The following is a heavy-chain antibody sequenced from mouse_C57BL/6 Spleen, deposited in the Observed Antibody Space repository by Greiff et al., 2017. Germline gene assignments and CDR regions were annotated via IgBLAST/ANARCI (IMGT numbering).Heavy chain of an antibody. CDR3: TPPIYYDYDVGFAY. V-gene: IGHV14-1*01. Sequence: VQLKESGAELVRPGASVKLSCTASGFNIKDYYMHWVKQRPEQGLEWIGRIDPEDGDTEYAPKFQGKATMTADTSSNTAYLQLSSLTSEDTAVYYCTPPIYYDYDVGFAYWGQGTLVTVSA. D-gene: IGHD2-4*01. CDR2: IDPEDGDT. CDR1: GFNIKDYY. J-gene: IGHJ3*01.